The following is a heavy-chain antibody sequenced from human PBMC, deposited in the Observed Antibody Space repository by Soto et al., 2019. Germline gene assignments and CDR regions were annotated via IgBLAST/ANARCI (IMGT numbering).Heavy chain of an antibody. CDR1: GGSISGYY. Sequence: ASETLSLTCTVSGGSISGYYWSWIRQPPGKGLEWIGYIYYSGSTNYNPSLKSRVTISVDTSKNQFSPKLSSVTAADTAVYYCARTYSNYAYYYYYMDFWGKGTTVTVSS. D-gene: IGHD4-4*01. J-gene: IGHJ6*03. CDR3: ARTYSNYAYYYYYMDF. CDR2: IYYSGST. V-gene: IGHV4-59*08.